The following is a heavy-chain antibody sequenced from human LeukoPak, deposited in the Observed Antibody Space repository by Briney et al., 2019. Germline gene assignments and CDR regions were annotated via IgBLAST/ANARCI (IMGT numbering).Heavy chain of an antibody. V-gene: IGHV3-48*03. CDR3: AKVRCGRDCYLEY. Sequence: GGSLRLSCAASGFTFSSYEMNWVRQAPGKGLEWVSYVSSSGNTMYYADSVKGRFTISRDNAKNSLYLQMNTLRAEDTAIYYCAKVRCGRDCYLEYWGQGTLVTVS. D-gene: IGHD2-21*02. J-gene: IGHJ4*02. CDR2: VSSSGNTM. CDR1: GFTFSSYE.